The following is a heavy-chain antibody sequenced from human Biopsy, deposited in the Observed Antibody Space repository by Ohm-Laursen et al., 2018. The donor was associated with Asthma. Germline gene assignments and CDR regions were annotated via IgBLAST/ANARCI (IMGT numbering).Heavy chain of an antibody. Sequence: GSLRLSCAASGFTFSSYWMSWVRQAPGKGLEWVANIKQDGSEKYYVDSVKGRFTISRDNAKNSLYLQMNSLRAEDTAVYYCARTFHFWSPYHAEHYQLWGQGTLVTVSS. CDR3: ARTFHFWSPYHAEHYQL. J-gene: IGHJ1*01. D-gene: IGHD3-3*02. V-gene: IGHV3-7*02. CDR1: GFTFSSYW. CDR2: IKQDGSEK.